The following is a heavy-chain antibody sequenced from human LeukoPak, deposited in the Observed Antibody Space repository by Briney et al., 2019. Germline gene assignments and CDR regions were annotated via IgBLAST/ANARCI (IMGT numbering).Heavy chain of an antibody. D-gene: IGHD2-15*01. CDR2: ISGSGGST. V-gene: IGHV3-23*01. CDR1: GFTFSSYG. CDR3: AKTLGYCSGGSCYSGVIDC. Sequence: PGGSLRLTCAASGFTFSSYGMSWVRQAPGKGLEWVSAISGSGGSTYYADSMKGRFTISRDNSKNTLYLQMNSLRAEDTAVYYCAKTLGYCSGGSCYSGVIDCWGQGTLVTVSS. J-gene: IGHJ4*02.